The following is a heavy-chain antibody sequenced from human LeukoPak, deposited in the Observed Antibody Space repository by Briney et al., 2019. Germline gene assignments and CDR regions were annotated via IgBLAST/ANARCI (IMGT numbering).Heavy chain of an antibody. Sequence: ASVKVSCKASGYTFSGYYMHWVRQAPGQGLEWVGWINPNSGGTNYAQKFQGRVTMTRDTSISTAYMELSRLLSGDTAVYYCARGSRDTGGVRFYYYYYYYMDVWGKGPTVTVSS. V-gene: IGHV1-2*02. CDR3: ARGSRDTGGVRFYYYYYYYMDV. J-gene: IGHJ6*03. D-gene: IGHD3-10*01. CDR2: INPNSGGT. CDR1: GYTFSGYY.